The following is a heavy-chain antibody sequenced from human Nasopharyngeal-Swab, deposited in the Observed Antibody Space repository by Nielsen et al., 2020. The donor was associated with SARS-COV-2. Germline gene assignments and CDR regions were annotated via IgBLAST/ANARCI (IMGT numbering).Heavy chain of an antibody. V-gene: IGHV3-30*18. CDR3: AKGEGGIAPRDYYYYMDV. CDR2: ISYDGSNK. D-gene: IGHD1-26*01. J-gene: IGHJ6*03. Sequence: GESLKISCAASGFTFSSYGMHWVRRAPGKGLEWVAVISYDGSNKYYADSVKGRFTISRDNSKNTLYLQMNSLRAEDTAVYYCAKGEGGIAPRDYYYYMDVWGKGTTVTVSS. CDR1: GFTFSSYG.